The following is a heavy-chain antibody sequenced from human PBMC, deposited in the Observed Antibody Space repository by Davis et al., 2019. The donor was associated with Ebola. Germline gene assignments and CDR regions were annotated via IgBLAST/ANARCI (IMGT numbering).Heavy chain of an antibody. CDR3: ARPLRITIFGVATYGMDV. D-gene: IGHD3-3*01. CDR2: ISAYNGNT. CDR1: GYTFTSHG. V-gene: IGHV1-18*01. J-gene: IGHJ6*02. Sequence: ASVKVSCKASGYTFTSHGISWVRQAPGQGLEGMGWISAYNGNTNYAQKLQGRVTMTTDTSTSTAYMELRSLRSDDTAVYYCARPLRITIFGVATYGMDVWGQGTTVTVSS.